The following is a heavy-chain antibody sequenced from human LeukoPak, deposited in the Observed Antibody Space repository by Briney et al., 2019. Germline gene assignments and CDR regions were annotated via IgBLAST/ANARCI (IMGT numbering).Heavy chain of an antibody. Sequence: GGSLRLSCTASGFTFDDCAMHWVRQAPGKGLEWVSGISWSGSSVGYADSVKGRFTISRDNAKNSLYLQMNSLRTEDTAFYYCAKDPSAYCGGDCFRADYWGQGTLVTVSS. J-gene: IGHJ4*02. CDR1: GFTFDDCA. CDR2: ISWSGSSV. D-gene: IGHD2-21*02. V-gene: IGHV3-9*01. CDR3: AKDPSAYCGGDCFRADY.